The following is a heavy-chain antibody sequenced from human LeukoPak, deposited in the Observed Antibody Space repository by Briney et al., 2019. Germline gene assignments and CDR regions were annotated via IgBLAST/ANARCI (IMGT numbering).Heavy chain of an antibody. J-gene: IGHJ4*02. V-gene: IGHV4-39*07. D-gene: IGHD3-10*01. CDR3: ARGELLWFGETFDY. Sequence: SETLSLTCTVSGGSISSYYWSWIRQPPGKGLEWIGSIYYSGSTYYNPSLKSRVTISVDTSKNQFFLKLRSVTAADTAVYYCARGELLWFGETFDYWGQGTLVTVSS. CDR2: IYYSGST. CDR1: GGSISSYY.